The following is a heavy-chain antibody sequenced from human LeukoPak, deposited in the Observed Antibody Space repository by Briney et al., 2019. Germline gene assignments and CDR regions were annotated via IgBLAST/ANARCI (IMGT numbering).Heavy chain of an antibody. D-gene: IGHD2-15*01. CDR3: ARGNGYCSGGNCFLEYFQY. V-gene: IGHV3-30-3*01. Sequence: PGGSLRLSCAASGFTFSSYAMHWVRQAPGKGLEWVAVISYDGNNKYYADSVKGRFTISRDNSKNTLYLQMNSPRAEDTAVYYCARGNGYCSGGNCFLEYFQYWGQGALVTVSS. CDR2: ISYDGNNK. J-gene: IGHJ1*01. CDR1: GFTFSSYA.